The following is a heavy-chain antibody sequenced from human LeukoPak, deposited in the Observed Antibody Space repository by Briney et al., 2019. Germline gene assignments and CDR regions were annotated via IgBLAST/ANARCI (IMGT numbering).Heavy chain of an antibody. V-gene: IGHV4-39*07. Sequence: SETLSLTCTVSGGSISSSSYYWGWIRQPPGKGLEWIGSIYYSGSTYYNPSLKSRVTISVDTSKNQFSLKLSSVTAADTAVYYCASFFYGSGLDYWGQGTLVTVSS. CDR2: IYYSGST. J-gene: IGHJ4*02. D-gene: IGHD3-10*01. CDR3: ASFFYGSGLDY. CDR1: GGSISSSSYY.